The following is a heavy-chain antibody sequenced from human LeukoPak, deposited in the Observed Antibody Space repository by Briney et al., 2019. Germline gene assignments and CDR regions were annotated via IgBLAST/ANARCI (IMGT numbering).Heavy chain of an antibody. D-gene: IGHD2-2*01. Sequence: ASVKVSCKASGYTFTRYGINWVRQAPGQGPEWMGWISADNGNTYYIQRLQGRVTMATDTSTSTAYMELSSLRSEDTAVYYCAKGYCSSSSCSPPGYWGQGTLVTVSS. CDR1: GYTFTRYG. J-gene: IGHJ4*02. CDR2: ISADNGNT. V-gene: IGHV1-18*01. CDR3: AKGYCSSSSCSPPGY.